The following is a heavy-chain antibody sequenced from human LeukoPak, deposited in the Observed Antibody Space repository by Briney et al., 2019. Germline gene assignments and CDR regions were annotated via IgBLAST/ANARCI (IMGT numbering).Heavy chain of an antibody. V-gene: IGHV6-1*01. D-gene: IGHD3-3*01. J-gene: IGHJ6*02. CDR2: TYYRSKWYN. CDR3: ARGAPQRFLEWLSHEIYGMDV. Sequence: SQTLSLTCAISGDIVSSNSAAWNWIRQSPSRGLEWLGRTYYRSKWYNDYAVSVKSRITINPDTSKNQFSLKLSSVTAADTAVYYCARGAPQRFLEWLSHEIYGMDVWGQGTTVTVSS. CDR1: GDIVSSNSAA.